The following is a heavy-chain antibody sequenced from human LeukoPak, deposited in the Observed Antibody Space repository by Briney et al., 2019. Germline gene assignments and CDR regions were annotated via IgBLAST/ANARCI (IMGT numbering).Heavy chain of an antibody. CDR1: GFTFNISD. J-gene: IGHJ4*02. CDR3: AKIAASCTNY. V-gene: IGHV3-23*01. CDR2: ISGSSGGT. D-gene: IGHD2-2*01. Sequence: PGGSLRLSCAASGFTFNISDMSWVRQAPGKGLEWVSAISGSSGGTYYADSVKGRFTISRDNSKNTLYLQMNSLRADDMAVYYCAKIAASCTNYWGQGTLVTVSS.